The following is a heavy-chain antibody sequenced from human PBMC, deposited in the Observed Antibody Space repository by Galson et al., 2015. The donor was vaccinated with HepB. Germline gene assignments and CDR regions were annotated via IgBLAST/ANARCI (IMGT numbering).Heavy chain of an antibody. D-gene: IGHD3-22*01. J-gene: IGHJ3*02. CDR3: VRGTMIVVDAFDI. V-gene: IGHV5-10-1*01. Sequence: QSGAEVKKPGESLKISCTGSGYSFTSYWISWVRQMPGKGLEWMGRIDPSDSYTNYSPSFQGHVTISADKSISTAYLQWSSLKASDTAMYYCVRGTMIVVDAFDIWGQGTMVTVSS. CDR2: IDPSDSYT. CDR1: GYSFTSYW.